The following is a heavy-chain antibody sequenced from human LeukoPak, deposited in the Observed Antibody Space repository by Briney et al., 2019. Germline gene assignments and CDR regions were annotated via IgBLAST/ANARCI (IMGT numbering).Heavy chain of an antibody. CDR3: ARDGDGGNSDY. D-gene: IGHD4-23*01. Sequence: SVKVSCKASGGTFSSYAISWVRQGPGQGLEWMGRIIPILGIANYAQKFQGRVTITADKSTSTAYMELSSPRSEDTAVYYCARDGDGGNSDYWGQGTLVTVSS. J-gene: IGHJ4*02. V-gene: IGHV1-69*04. CDR1: GGTFSSYA. CDR2: IIPILGIA.